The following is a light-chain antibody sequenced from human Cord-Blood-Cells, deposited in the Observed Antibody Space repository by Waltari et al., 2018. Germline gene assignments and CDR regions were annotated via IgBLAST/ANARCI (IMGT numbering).Light chain of an antibody. Sequence: DIQMTQSPSSLSASVCDRVTITCRASQSISSYLNWYQQKPGKAPKLLIYAASSLQSGVPSRFSGSGSGTDFTLTISSLQPEDFATYYCQQSYSNPFTFGPGTKVDIK. V-gene: IGKV1-39*01. CDR1: QSISSY. J-gene: IGKJ3*01. CDR2: AAS. CDR3: QQSYSNPFT.